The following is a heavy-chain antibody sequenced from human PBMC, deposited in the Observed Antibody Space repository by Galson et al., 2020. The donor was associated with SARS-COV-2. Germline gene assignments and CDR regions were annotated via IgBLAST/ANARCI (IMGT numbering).Heavy chain of an antibody. Sequence: GGSLRLSSAASGFDFSTDPMNWVRLAPGTGLEWISIIRAESDAYYADSVQGRFTTSRDNAKNVLYLQMDSLRDEDTAVYYCARGNHSAVDCWGQGILVTVSS. CDR1: GFDFSTDP. CDR2: IRAESDA. J-gene: IGHJ4*02. CDR3: ARGNHSAVDC. V-gene: IGHV3-21*06.